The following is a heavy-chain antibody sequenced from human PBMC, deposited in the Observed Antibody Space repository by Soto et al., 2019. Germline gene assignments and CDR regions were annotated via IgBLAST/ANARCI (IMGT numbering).Heavy chain of an antibody. CDR2: ISGSGGST. J-gene: IGHJ3*02. CDR3: AKDSMTAMITFGGVIVLDAFDI. CDR1: GFTFSSYA. D-gene: IGHD3-16*02. V-gene: IGHV3-23*01. Sequence: EVQLLESGGGLVQPGGSLRLSCAASGFTFSSYAMSWVRQAPGKGLEWGSAISGSGGSTYYADSVKGRFTISRDNSKNTLYLQMNSLRAEDTAVYYCAKDSMTAMITFGGVIVLDAFDIWGQGTMVTVSS.